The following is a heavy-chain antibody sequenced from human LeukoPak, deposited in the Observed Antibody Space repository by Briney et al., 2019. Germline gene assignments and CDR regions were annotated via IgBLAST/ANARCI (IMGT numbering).Heavy chain of an antibody. J-gene: IGHJ5*02. CDR3: ARRNWQLVRLWYNWFDP. D-gene: IGHD6-6*01. CDR1: GFTFSSYD. CDR2: IQSDGGNK. V-gene: IGHV3-30*02. Sequence: GGSLRLSCGASGFTFSSYDIHWVRQAPGKGLEWVAFIQSDGGNKYYADSVKGRFTISRDNSKNTLYLQMNSLRAEDTAVYYCARRNWQLVRLWYNWFDPWGQGTLVIVSS.